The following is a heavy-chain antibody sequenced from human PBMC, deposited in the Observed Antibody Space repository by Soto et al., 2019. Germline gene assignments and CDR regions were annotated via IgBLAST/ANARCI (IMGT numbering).Heavy chain of an antibody. CDR3: ARPYYYDSSGYLAPFDY. D-gene: IGHD3-22*01. V-gene: IGHV4-61*08. CDR1: GGTVSSGGYY. Sequence: SETLSLTCTVSGGTVSSGGYYWSWILQPPGKGLEWIGYISSRGSANYNPSLKSRVTISVDTSKNQFSLKLTSVTAADTAVYYCARPYYYDSSGYLAPFDYWGQGTLVTVSS. CDR2: ISSRGSA. J-gene: IGHJ4*02.